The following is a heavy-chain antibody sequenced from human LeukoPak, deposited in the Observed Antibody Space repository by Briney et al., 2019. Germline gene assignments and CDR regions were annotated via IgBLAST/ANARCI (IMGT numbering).Heavy chain of an antibody. V-gene: IGHV1-2*02. CDR3: ARGLSYYYDSTDRLADY. D-gene: IGHD3-22*01. J-gene: IGHJ4*02. CDR1: GYTFTSYG. CDR2: INPNSGGT. Sequence: ASVKVSCKASGYTFTSYGISWVRQAPGQGLEWMGWINPNSGGTNYAQKFQGRVTMTRDTSISTAYMELSRLRSDDTAVYYCARGLSYYYDSTDRLADYWGQGTLVTVSS.